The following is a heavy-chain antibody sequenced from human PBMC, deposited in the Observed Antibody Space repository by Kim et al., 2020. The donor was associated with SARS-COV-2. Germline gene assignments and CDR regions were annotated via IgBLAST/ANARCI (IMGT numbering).Heavy chain of an antibody. V-gene: IGHV1-3*01. CDR3: ARGEGAAAYFDY. J-gene: IGHJ4*02. Sequence: KHSQKFQGEVPITRDTSASTAYMELSSLRSEDTAVYYCARGEGAAAYFDYWGQGTLVTVSS. D-gene: IGHD2-2*01.